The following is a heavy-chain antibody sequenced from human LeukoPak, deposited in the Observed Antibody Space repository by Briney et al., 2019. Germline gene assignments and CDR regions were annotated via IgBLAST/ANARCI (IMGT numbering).Heavy chain of an antibody. CDR1: GFTVSSNY. J-gene: IGHJ5*02. D-gene: IGHD6-19*01. Sequence: GGSLRLSCAASGFTVSSNYMSWVRQAPGKGLEWVSVIFSGGSTYYADSVKGRFTTSRDNSKNTLYLQINNLRAEDTAVYYCARETSGWPNWFDPWGQGTLVTVSS. CDR2: IFSGGST. CDR3: ARETSGWPNWFDP. V-gene: IGHV3-66*01.